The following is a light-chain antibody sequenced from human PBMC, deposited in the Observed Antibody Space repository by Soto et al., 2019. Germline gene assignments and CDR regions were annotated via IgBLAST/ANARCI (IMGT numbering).Light chain of an antibody. J-gene: IGLJ3*02. CDR2: DNN. CDR1: SSNIGNNY. CDR3: GTWDNSLGSGV. Sequence: QAVVTQPPSVSAAPGQKVTISCSGSSSNIGNNYVSWYQQLPGTAPKLLTYDNNKRPSGIPDRFSDSRSGTSATLDITGLQTGDEADYYCGTWDNSLGSGVFGGGTKVTVL. V-gene: IGLV1-51*01.